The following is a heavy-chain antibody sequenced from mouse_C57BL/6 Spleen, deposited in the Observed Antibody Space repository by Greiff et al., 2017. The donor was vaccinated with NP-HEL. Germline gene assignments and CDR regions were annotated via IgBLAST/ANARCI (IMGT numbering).Heavy chain of an antibody. V-gene: IGHV1-62-2*01. Sequence: QVQLQQSGAELVKPGASVKLSCKASGYTFTEYTIHWVKQRSGQGLEWIGWFYPGSGSIKYNEKFKDKATLTADKSSSTVYMELSRLTSEDSAVYFCARHEERRGYGSYPGGYRCWGQGTSVTVSS. CDR3: ARHEERRGYGSYPGGYRC. CDR1: GYTFTEYT. CDR2: FYPGSGSI. J-gene: IGHJ4*01. D-gene: IGHD2-1*01.